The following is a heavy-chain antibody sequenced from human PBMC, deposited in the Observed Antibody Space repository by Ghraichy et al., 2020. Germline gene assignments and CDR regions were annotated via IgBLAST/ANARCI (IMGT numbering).Heavy chain of an antibody. CDR3: ARVYTNREYGRSSHFDY. CDR2: ISSSSSTI. V-gene: IGHV3-48*02. Sequence: GGSLRLSCAASGFTFSSYSMNWVRQAPGKGLEWVSYISSSSSTIYYADSVKGRFTISRDNAKNSLYLQMNSLRDEDTAVYYCARVYTNREYGRSSHFDYWGKGTLVTVSS. D-gene: IGHD6-6*01. J-gene: IGHJ4*02. CDR1: GFTFSSYS.